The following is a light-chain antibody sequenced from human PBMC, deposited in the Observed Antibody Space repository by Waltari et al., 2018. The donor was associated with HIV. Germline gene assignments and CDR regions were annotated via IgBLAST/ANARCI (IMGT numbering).Light chain of an antibody. CDR2: GAA. V-gene: IGKV3-15*01. Sequence: DIVMTQSPAILSVSPGERVTLPCRASQGVGSNLAWYQQKVGQAPRLLSYGAATSAAEIPVRFSGSGSGTDFTLTIDSLQSEDFATYYCQQYNIRPRGNTFGQGTKLQIK. CDR3: QQYNIRPRGNT. J-gene: IGKJ2*01. CDR1: QGVGSN.